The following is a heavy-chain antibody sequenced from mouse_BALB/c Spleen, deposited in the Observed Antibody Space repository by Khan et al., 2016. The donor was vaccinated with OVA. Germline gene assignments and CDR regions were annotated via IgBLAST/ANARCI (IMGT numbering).Heavy chain of an antibody. J-gene: IGHJ3*01. V-gene: IGHV5-15*02. Sequence: EVELVESGGGLVQPGGSRKLSCAASGFTFSDYGMAWVRQAPGKGPEWVGFISDLAYTFYYAETVTGRFTLSGDNSKNTLYMEMRSLTSGDTAMYYCARGGGTGPFAYWGQGTLVTVSA. CDR3: ARGGGTGPFAY. CDR1: GFTFSDYG. CDR2: ISDLAYTF.